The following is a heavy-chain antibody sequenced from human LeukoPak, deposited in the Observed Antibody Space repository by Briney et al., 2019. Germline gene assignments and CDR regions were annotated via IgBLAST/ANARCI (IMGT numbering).Heavy chain of an antibody. J-gene: IGHJ1*01. Sequence: PSETLSLTCTVSGGSISSYYWSWIRQPPGKGLEWIGYIYYSGSTNYNPSLKSRVTISVDTSKNQFSLKLSSVTAADTAVYYCAGRSGSHYAEYFQHWGQGTLVTVSS. CDR3: AGRSGSHYAEYFQH. D-gene: IGHD3-10*01. CDR1: GGSISSYY. CDR2: IYYSGST. V-gene: IGHV4-59*01.